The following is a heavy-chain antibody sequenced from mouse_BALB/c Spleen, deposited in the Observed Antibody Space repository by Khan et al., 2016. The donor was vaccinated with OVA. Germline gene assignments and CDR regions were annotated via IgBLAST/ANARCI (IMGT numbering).Heavy chain of an antibody. D-gene: IGHD1-1*01. CDR1: GYSFSTYY. CDR2: IDPFNGGT. J-gene: IGHJ3*01. Sequence: IQLVQSGPELMKPGASVKISCKASGYSFSTYYIHWVTRSHGKTLEWIGYIDPFNGGTNYNQKFKGKATLTVDKSSSTAYMHLTRLTSEDSAVYYCARHGSTSWFAYWGQGTLVTVSA. CDR3: ARHGSTSWFAY. V-gene: IGHV1S135*01.